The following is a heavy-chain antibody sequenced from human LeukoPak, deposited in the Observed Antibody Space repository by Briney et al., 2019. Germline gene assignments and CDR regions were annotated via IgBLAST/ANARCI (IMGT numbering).Heavy chain of an antibody. CDR3: ARERWGYYDSSGYEDAFDI. D-gene: IGHD3-22*01. V-gene: IGHV3-64*01. CDR1: GFTFSSYA. CDR2: ISSNGGST. J-gene: IGHJ3*02. Sequence: GGSLRLSCAASGFTFSSYAMHWVRQAPGKGLEYVSAISSNGGSTYYANSVKGRFTISRDNSKNTLYLQMGSLRAGDMAVYYCARERWGYYDSSGYEDAFDIWGQGTMVTVSS.